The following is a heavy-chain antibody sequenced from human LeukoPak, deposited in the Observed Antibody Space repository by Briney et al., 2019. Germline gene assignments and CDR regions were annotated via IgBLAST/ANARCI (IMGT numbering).Heavy chain of an antibody. Sequence: GRSLRLSCAASGFTFSSYAMHWVRQAPGKGLEWVAVIPYDGSNKYYADSVKGRFTISRDNSKNTLYLQMNSLRAEDTAVYYCAAGSGWYFGAFDIWGQGTMVTVSS. D-gene: IGHD6-19*01. CDR2: IPYDGSNK. V-gene: IGHV3-30-3*01. CDR3: AAGSGWYFGAFDI. CDR1: GFTFSSYA. J-gene: IGHJ3*02.